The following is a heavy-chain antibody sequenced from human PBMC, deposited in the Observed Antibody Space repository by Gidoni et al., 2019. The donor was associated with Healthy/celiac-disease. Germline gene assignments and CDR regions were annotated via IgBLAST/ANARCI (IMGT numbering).Heavy chain of an antibody. CDR3: AVRLVPATNNFDY. Sequence: EVQLLASGGGLVQPGGSLRLSCAASGFTFSSYAMRWVRQAPGKGLEWVSAISGSGGSTYYADSVKGRFTISRENSKNTLYLQMNSLRAEDTAVYYCAVRLVPATNNFDYWGQGTLVTVSS. D-gene: IGHD2-2*01. CDR2: ISGSGGST. J-gene: IGHJ4*02. CDR1: GFTFSSYA. V-gene: IGHV3-23*01.